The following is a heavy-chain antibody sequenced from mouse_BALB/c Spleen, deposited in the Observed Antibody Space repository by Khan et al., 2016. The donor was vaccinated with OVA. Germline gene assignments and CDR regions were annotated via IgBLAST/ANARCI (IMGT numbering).Heavy chain of an antibody. Sequence: QVQLKQSGPELVKPGASLKVSCKASGYTFTDYVIGWVRQRTSQGLEWIGDIFPGSGTPYYNENFKDKATLTADKSYNTAYMQISSLTSEDSAVYFFSRGGYSVFAYWGQGTLVTVSA. V-gene: IGHV1-77*01. CDR2: IFPGSGTP. CDR3: SRGGYSVFAY. J-gene: IGHJ3*01. CDR1: GYTFTDYV. D-gene: IGHD2-14*01.